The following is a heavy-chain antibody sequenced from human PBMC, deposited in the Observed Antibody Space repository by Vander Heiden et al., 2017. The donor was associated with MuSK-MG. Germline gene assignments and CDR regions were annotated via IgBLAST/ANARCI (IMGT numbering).Heavy chain of an antibody. CDR1: GFPFSSYA. CDR3: AKDTTTGTTGWFDP. V-gene: IGHV3-23*01. CDR2: IRGNTGDR. Sequence: EVQLLESGGGLVQPGGSLRLPCPASGFPFSSYAMSWLRPPPGKGVEWVSLIRGNTGDRFYSDSVKGRFTISRDNSKNTVDLQMNSLRADDAAVYYCAKDTTTGTTGWFDPWGQGTPVTVSS. D-gene: IGHD1-1*01. J-gene: IGHJ5*02.